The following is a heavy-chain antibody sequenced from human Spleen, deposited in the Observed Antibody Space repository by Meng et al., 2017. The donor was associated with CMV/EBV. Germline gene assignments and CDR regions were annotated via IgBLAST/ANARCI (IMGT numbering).Heavy chain of an antibody. CDR1: GFTFGDYD. V-gene: IGHV3-11*04. J-gene: IGHJ6*02. CDR2: MSDRVPII. Sequence: GESLKISCAASGFTFGDYDMSWVRQAPGRGLEYISYMSDRVPIIYYADSVKGRFTISRDNARNSLYLHLNSLRAEDTAVYYCARGPFHTTSSPYYYGLDVWGQGAAVTVSS. CDR3: ARGPFHTTSSPYYYGLDV. D-gene: IGHD6-6*01.